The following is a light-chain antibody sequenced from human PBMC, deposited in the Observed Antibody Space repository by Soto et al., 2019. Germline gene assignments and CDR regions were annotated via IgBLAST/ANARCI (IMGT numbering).Light chain of an antibody. V-gene: IGKV1-8*01. Sequence: AIRMTQSPSSFSASTGDRVTITCRASQGISSYLAWYQQKPGKAPKLLIYAASTLQSGVPSRFGGSGSGTDFTLTISGLQSEDFATYSYQQYYSYPWTFGQGTKVEIK. CDR3: QQYYSYPWT. J-gene: IGKJ1*01. CDR2: AAS. CDR1: QGISSY.